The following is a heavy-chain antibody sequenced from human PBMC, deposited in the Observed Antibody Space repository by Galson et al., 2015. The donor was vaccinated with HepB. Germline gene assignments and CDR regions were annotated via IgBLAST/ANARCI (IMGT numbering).Heavy chain of an antibody. Sequence: SLRLSCAASGISFTEYGMHWVRQAPGKGLEWVSGINCNGGSTGYADSVQGRFTITRDKAKNSLYLQMNRLRAEDTALYYCARDMKHCDHVWGSFRSPIDYWGQGTLVTVSS. V-gene: IGHV3-20*04. CDR1: GISFTEYG. D-gene: IGHD3-16*02. CDR3: ARDMKHCDHVWGSFRSPIDY. J-gene: IGHJ4*02. CDR2: INCNGGST.